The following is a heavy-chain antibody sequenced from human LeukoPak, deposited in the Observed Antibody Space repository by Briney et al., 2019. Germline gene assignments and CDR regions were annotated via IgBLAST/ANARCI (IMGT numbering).Heavy chain of an antibody. D-gene: IGHD3-22*01. J-gene: IGHJ4*02. CDR1: GFTFSSYG. Sequence: PGGSLRLSCAASGFTFSSYGMHWVRQAPGKGLEWVAFIRYDGSNKYYADSVKGRFTISRDNSKNTLYLQMNSLRAEDTAVYYCAKDRFDYYDSQRYFDYWGQGTLVTVSS. CDR3: AKDRFDYYDSQRYFDY. V-gene: IGHV3-30*02. CDR2: IRYDGSNK.